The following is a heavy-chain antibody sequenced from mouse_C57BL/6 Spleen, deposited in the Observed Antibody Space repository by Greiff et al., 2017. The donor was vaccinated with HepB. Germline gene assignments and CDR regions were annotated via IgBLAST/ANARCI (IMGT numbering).Heavy chain of an antibody. J-gene: IGHJ4*01. CDR3: ARMGDSNYEEARAMDY. V-gene: IGHV1-63*01. CDR2: IYPGGGYT. Sequence: QVQLQQSGAELVRPGTSVKMSCKASGYTFTNYWIGWAKQRPGHGLEWIGDIYPGGGYTNYNEKFKGKATLTADKSSSTAYMQFSSLTSEDSAIYYCARMGDSNYEEARAMDYWGQGTSVTVSS. CDR1: GYTFTNYW. D-gene: IGHD2-5*01.